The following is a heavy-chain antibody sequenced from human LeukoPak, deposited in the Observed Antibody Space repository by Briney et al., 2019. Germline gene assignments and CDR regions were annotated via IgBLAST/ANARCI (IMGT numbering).Heavy chain of an antibody. CDR3: ARLTRCSTSCYFDY. D-gene: IGHD3-9*01. J-gene: IGHJ4*02. V-gene: IGHV4-39*02. CDR1: GGSVSSSDYY. CDR2: VYHTRTT. Sequence: SETLSLTCTVSGGSVSSSDYYWTWVRQTPGKGLEWMGSVYHTRTTYYTSSLNSRLTISVDTSKSLFSLRLRSVTAADTAMYYCARLTRCSTSCYFDYWGQGILVTVSS.